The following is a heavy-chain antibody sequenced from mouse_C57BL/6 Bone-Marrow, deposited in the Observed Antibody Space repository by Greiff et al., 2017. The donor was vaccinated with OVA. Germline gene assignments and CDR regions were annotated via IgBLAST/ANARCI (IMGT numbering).Heavy chain of an antibody. J-gene: IGHJ4*01. CDR2: INPNNGGT. Sequence: EVQLQQSGPELVKPGASVKISCKASGYTFTDYYMNWVKQSHGKSLEWIGDINPNNGGTSYNQKFKGKATLTVDKSSSTAYMELRSLTSEDSAVYYCASGTTVGGAMDYWGQGTSVTVSS. CDR1: GYTFTDYY. CDR3: ASGTTVGGAMDY. V-gene: IGHV1-26*01. D-gene: IGHD1-1*01.